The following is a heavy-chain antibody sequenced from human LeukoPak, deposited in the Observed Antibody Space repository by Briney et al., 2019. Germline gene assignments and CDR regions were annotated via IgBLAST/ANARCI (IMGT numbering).Heavy chain of an antibody. CDR2: INRGGNT. CDR1: GGSFSNYY. D-gene: IGHD2-15*01. CDR3: ARGLRITSPSSLFSRIGDHYMDV. J-gene: IGHJ6*03. V-gene: IGHV4-34*01. Sequence: PETLSLTCSVYGGSFSNYYWTWIRQPPGKGLEWIGEINRGGNTNYNPSLETRVTVSVDRSKNEFSLKLTSVTAADTAVYYCARGLRITSPSSLFSRIGDHYMDVWGIGTTVAVSS.